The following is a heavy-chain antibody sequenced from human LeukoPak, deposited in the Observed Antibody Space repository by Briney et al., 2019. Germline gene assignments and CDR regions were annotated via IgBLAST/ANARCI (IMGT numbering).Heavy chain of an antibody. J-gene: IGHJ6*02. Sequence: ASVKVSCTASGYTFTNYAMNWVRQAPGQGLEWMGWINTNTGNATYAQGFTGRFVFSLDTSVSTAYLQISSLKAEDTAVYYCAREWEGGDSYAYGHYDYYYGMDVWGQGTTVTVSS. CDR1: GYTFTNYA. CDR3: AREWEGGDSYAYGHYDYYYGMDV. D-gene: IGHD2-21*02. V-gene: IGHV7-4-1*02. CDR2: INTNTGNA.